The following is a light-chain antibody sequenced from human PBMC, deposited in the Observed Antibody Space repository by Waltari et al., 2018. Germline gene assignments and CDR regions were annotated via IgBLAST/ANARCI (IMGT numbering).Light chain of an antibody. CDR2: GPD. CDR3: HSRETFSTRL. Sequence: SSDLTQDPSLSVALGQTVRITCQGDSLRRYYASWYQQRPGQAPILVLYGPDNRPSGIPDRCSGSTSGNTASVTITGAQAEDEADYYCHSRETFSTRLFGGGTRLTV. CDR1: SLRRYY. J-gene: IGLJ2*01. V-gene: IGLV3-19*01.